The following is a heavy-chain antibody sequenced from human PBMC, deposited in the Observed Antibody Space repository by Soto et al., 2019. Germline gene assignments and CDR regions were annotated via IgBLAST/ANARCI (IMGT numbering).Heavy chain of an antibody. V-gene: IGHV4-59*01. CDR2: IDYSGRT. CDR3: ARQIRLVGVTGWFDP. CDR1: GGCINSYY. J-gene: IGHJ5*02. D-gene: IGHD1-26*01. Sequence: QVQLQESGPGLVKVSETLSLTCTVSGGCINSYYWSWIRQPPGKGLEWVADIDYSGRTNYNPSLTSRPTISVDTSKNQLSLKVRSVTAAGSAVYYCARQIRLVGVTGWFDPWGQGTLVTVSS.